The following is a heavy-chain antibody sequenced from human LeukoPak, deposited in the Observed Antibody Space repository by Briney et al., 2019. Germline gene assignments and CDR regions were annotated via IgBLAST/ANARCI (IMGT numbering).Heavy chain of an antibody. CDR3: TRGPGYDYVWGTYRADY. D-gene: IGHD3-16*02. V-gene: IGHV3-64*01. J-gene: IGHJ4*02. CDR1: GFTFSSYA. CDR2: ITSSGSST. Sequence: GRSLRLSCAASGFTFSSYAMHWVRQAPGRGLEYVAAITSSGSSTFHANSVKGRFTISRDNSKNTLYLQMGSLRPEDMAVYFCTRGPGYDYVWGTYRADYWGQGTLVTVSS.